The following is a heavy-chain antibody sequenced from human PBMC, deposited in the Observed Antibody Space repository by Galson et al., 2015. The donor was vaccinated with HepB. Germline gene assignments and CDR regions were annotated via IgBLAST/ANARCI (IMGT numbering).Heavy chain of an antibody. CDR2: ITPSGDNT. Sequence: SVRLSRAASGLTFRNYAMSWVRKAPGKGPEWVSAITPSGDNTYSADSVKGRLPTSRDNSKNTLFLQKTGLTADDTAIYYCARVHPEYTSGWYRQALYYFDSWGQGTLVAVSS. CDR1: GLTFRNYA. CDR3: ARVHPEYTSGWYRQALYYFDS. D-gene: IGHD6-19*01. V-gene: IGHV3-23*01. J-gene: IGHJ4*02.